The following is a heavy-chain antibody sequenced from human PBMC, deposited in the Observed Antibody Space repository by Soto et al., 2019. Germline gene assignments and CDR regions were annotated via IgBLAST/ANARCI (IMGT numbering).Heavy chain of an antibody. CDR3: ASRHIRATQT. CDR1: GFTVSNNY. CDR2: IHSGGTT. V-gene: IGHV3-66*01. J-gene: IGHJ4*02. D-gene: IGHD2-21*01. Sequence: GGSLRLSCAASGFTVSNNYMSWVRQAPGKGLEWVSVIHSGGTTYYADSVKGRFTISRDNSKNMLYLQMNSLRAEDTALYYCASRHIRATQTRGQGTLVTVSS.